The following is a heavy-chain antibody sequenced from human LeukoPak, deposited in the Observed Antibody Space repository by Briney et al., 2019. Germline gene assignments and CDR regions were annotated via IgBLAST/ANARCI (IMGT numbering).Heavy chain of an antibody. V-gene: IGHV3-33*01. D-gene: IGHD1-26*01. CDR1: GFTFSSFG. J-gene: IGHJ6*02. CDR2: IWSDGNNR. Sequence: PGGSLRLSCAASGFTFSSFGMHWVRQTPGKGLEWVAVIWSDGNNRYYPDSVKGRFTVSRDNSKNTLYLQMNSLRAEDTAVYYCARGNSGSSYVEYYYGMDVWGQGTTVTVSS. CDR3: ARGNSGSSYVEYYYGMDV.